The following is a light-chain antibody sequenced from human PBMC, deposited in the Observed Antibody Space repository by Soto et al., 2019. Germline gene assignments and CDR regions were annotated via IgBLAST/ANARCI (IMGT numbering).Light chain of an antibody. V-gene: IGKV3-15*01. Sequence: EIVMTQSPASLSVSPGERATLSCRASQSVYSNLAWYQQKPVQAPGLLIYAASTRATGIPARFSGSGSGTEFTLTISSLQSEDFAVYYCQQYNSWPITFGGGTKVEIK. CDR3: QQYNSWPIT. CDR1: QSVYSN. CDR2: AAS. J-gene: IGKJ4*01.